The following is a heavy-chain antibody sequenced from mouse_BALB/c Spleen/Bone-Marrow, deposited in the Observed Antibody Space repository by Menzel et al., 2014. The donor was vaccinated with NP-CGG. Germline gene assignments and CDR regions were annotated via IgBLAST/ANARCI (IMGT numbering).Heavy chain of an antibody. CDR2: INPDSSTI. Sequence: VQLQQSGGGLVQPGGSLKLSCAASGFDFSRYWMSWVRQAPGKGLEWIGVINPDSSTINYTPALKDKFIISRDTAKNTLYQQMSKVRSEDTALYYCATTTIKTIDYGGQGTTLTVSS. J-gene: IGHJ2*01. CDR1: GFDFSRYW. V-gene: IGHV4-1*02. CDR3: ATTTIKTIDY. D-gene: IGHD2-4*01.